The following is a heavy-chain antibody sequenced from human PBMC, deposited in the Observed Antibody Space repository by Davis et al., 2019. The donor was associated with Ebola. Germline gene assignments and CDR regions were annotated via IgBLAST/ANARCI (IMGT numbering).Heavy chain of an antibody. Sequence: GESLKISCAASGFTFSSYGMHWVRQAPGKGLEWVAVIWYDGSNKYYADSVKGRFTISRDNSKNTLYLQMNSLSAEDTAVYYCARPLKEVVVAATPPNYYYYGMDVWGQGTTVTVSS. CDR1: GFTFSSYG. CDR2: IWYDGSNK. J-gene: IGHJ6*02. CDR3: ARPLKEVVVAATPPNYYYYGMDV. D-gene: IGHD2-15*01. V-gene: IGHV3-33*01.